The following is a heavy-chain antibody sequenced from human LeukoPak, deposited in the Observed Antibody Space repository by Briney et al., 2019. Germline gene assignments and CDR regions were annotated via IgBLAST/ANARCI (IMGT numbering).Heavy chain of an antibody. CDR2: MYYSGST. V-gene: IGHV4-59*01. J-gene: IGHJ5*02. Sequence: SETLSLTCTVSGGSISRDYWSWIRQPPGKGLEWIGYMYYSGSTNYNPSLKSRVTISGDTSKNQFSLKLSSVTAADTAVYYCARAERRYWFDPWGQGTLVTVSS. CDR3: ARAERRYWFDP. D-gene: IGHD1-1*01. CDR1: GGSISRDY.